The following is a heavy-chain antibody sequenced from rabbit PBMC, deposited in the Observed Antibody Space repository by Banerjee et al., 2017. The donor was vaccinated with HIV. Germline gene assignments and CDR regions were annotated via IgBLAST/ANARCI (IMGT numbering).Heavy chain of an antibody. Sequence: KPEESLTLTCTASGFSFSNNYYMCWVRQAPGKGLEWIGCILGGSTGYTYYASWAKGRCTISETSSTTVTLQMTSLTAADTATYFCARDLAGVIGWNFGLWGPGTLVTV. CDR2: ILGGSTGYT. CDR3: ARDLAGVIGWNFGL. V-gene: IGHV1S40*01. CDR1: GFSFSNNYY. D-gene: IGHD4-1*01. J-gene: IGHJ4*01.